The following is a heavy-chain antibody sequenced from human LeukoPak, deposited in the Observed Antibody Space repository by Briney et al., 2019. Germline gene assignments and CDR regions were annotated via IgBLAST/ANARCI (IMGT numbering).Heavy chain of an antibody. J-gene: IGHJ4*02. V-gene: IGHV3-9*01. CDR2: ISWNSGSI. CDR3: ASPSNGDYLSD. CDR1: GFTFDDYA. Sequence: PGGSLRLSCAASGFTFDDYAMHWVRQAPGKGLEWVSGISWNSGSIGYADSVKGRFTISRDNAKNSLYLQMNSLRAEDTAVYYCASPSNGDYLSDWGQGTLVTVSS. D-gene: IGHD4-17*01.